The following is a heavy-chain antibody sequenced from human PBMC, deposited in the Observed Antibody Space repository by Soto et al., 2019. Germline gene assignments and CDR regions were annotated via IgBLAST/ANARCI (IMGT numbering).Heavy chain of an antibody. CDR1: GGSISSSSYY. CDR2: IYYSGST. V-gene: IGHV4-39*01. CDR3: AITTSLIPTGYCSGGSCYSDY. Sequence: QLQLQESGPGLVKPSETLSLTCTVSGGSISSSSYYWGWIRQPPGKGLEWIGSIYYSGSTYYNPSLKSRVTISVDTSKNQFSLKLSSVTAADTAVYYCAITTSLIPTGYCSGGSCYSDYWGQGTLVTVSS. J-gene: IGHJ4*02. D-gene: IGHD2-15*01.